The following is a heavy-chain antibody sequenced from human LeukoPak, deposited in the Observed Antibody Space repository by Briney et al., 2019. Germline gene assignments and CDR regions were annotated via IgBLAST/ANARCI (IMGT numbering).Heavy chain of an antibody. CDR2: ISSTSYI. CDR1: GFTFTSYS. J-gene: IGHJ2*01. D-gene: IGHD4-17*01. V-gene: IGHV3-21*06. CDR3: AKGGDYHYWYFDL. Sequence: GGSLRLSCEAPGFTFTSYSVNWVRQAPGKGLEWVSSISSTSYIYYADSVKGRFTISRDNAKNTLYLQMNSLRPDDTAVYYCAKGGDYHYWYFDLWGRGTLVTVSS.